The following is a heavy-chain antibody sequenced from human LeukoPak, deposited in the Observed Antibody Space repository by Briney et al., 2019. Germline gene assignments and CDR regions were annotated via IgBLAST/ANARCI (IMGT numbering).Heavy chain of an antibody. V-gene: IGHV1-2*02. J-gene: IGHJ4*02. CDR1: GYTFTGYY. CDR2: INPNSGGT. D-gene: IGHD3-3*01. Sequence: ASVKVSCKASGYTFTGYYMHWVRQAPGQGLEWMGWINPNSGGTNYAQKFQGRVTMTRDTSISTVYMELSRLRSDDTAVYYCARELIDDFWSGYYRYFDYWGQGTLVAVSS. CDR3: ARELIDDFWSGYYRYFDY.